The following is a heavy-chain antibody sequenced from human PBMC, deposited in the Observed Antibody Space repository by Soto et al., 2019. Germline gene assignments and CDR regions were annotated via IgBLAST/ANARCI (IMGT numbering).Heavy chain of an antibody. D-gene: IGHD2-21*01. CDR2: ISPQGGST. CDR3: VNMLIARGAFDF. J-gene: IGHJ4*02. V-gene: IGHV3-64D*06. Sequence: SLSRASSWFAFMCYDMHCVRRTSGKGLEYVSAISPQGGSTYYADSVKGRFTISRDDSKNTVYLPMRSLRADETDVYSCVNMLIARGAFDFWGQGTLVTVSS. CDR1: WFAFMCYD.